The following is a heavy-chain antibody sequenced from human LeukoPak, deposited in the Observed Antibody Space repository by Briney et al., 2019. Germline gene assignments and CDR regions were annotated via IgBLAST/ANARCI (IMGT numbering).Heavy chain of an antibody. J-gene: IGHJ5*02. CDR2: GYNSGST. CDR3: ARDIGGSYREGYNWFDP. Sequence: SETLYLTCTVSGGSVSGYYWSWIRQSPGKGLEWIGFGYNSGSTTYNPSLKSRVTMSVDTSKNLISLTLNSLTAADTAVYFCARDIGGSYREGYNWFDPWGQGTLVTVSS. CDR1: GGSVSGYY. V-gene: IGHV4-59*02. D-gene: IGHD1-26*01.